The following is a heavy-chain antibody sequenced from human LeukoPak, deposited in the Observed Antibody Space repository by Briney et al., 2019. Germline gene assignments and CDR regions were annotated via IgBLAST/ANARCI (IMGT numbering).Heavy chain of an antibody. CDR1: GYTFTSYD. Sequence: ASVKVSCKASGYTFTSYDINWVRQATGQGLEWMGWMNPNSGNTGYAQKFQGRVTITRNTSIITAYMELSSLRSEDTAVYYCAREYYYDSSGKTNAFDIWGQGTMVTVST. CDR2: MNPNSGNT. V-gene: IGHV1-8*03. CDR3: AREYYYDSSGKTNAFDI. J-gene: IGHJ3*02. D-gene: IGHD3-22*01.